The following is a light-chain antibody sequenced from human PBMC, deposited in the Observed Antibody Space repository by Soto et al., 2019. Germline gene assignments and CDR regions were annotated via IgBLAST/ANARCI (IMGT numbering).Light chain of an antibody. CDR3: QQRRDWPWT. CDR2: DAS. V-gene: IGKV1-5*01. J-gene: IGKJ1*01. CDR1: QSISSW. Sequence: DIQMTQSPSTLSASVGDRGTITCRASQSISSWLAWYQQKPGKAPKLLIFDASSLESGTPSRFSGRRSGTQFTLTIDGLQPDDFAVYHCQQRRDWPWTFGQGTKVDIK.